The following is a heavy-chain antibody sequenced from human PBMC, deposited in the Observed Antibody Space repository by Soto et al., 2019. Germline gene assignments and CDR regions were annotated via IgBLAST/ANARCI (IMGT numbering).Heavy chain of an antibody. CDR1: GGTFSSYT. CDR3: ARESAMVRGVHYYYYSTDV. Sequence: ASVKVSCKASGGTFSSYTISWVRQAPGQGLEWMGRIIPILGIANYAQKFQGRVTITADKSTSTAYMELSSLRSEDTAVYYCARESAMVRGVHYYYYSTDVGDKGTTVTVSS. D-gene: IGHD3-10*01. CDR2: IIPILGIA. J-gene: IGHJ6*04. V-gene: IGHV1-69*04.